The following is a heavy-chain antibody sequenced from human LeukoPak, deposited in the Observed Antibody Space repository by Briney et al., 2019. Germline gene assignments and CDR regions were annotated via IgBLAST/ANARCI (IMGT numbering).Heavy chain of an antibody. V-gene: IGHV3-15*01. D-gene: IGHD3-10*01. J-gene: IGHJ4*02. Sequence: PGESHRPFVAEPGVGKNSRWRRSAWQYQRKGLEWVARVKSKSAGETTDYAAPVKGRFTISRDDSKNTLYLQMNSLKTEDTAVYYCTLIQGWGSGSYYRDFWGQGTLVTVSS. CDR1: GVGKNSRW. CDR2: VKSKSAGETT. CDR3: TLIQGWGSGSYYRDF.